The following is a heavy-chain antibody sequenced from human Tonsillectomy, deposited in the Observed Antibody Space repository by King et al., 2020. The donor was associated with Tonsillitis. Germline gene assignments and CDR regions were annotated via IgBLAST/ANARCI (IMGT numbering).Heavy chain of an antibody. CDR3: ARDRSLGSILSNNAVNV. D-gene: IGHD2-21*01. J-gene: IGHJ3*01. V-gene: IGHV3-7*01. CDR1: GFTFSSYW. Sequence: VQLVESGGGLVQPGGSLRLSCAASGFTFSSYWMSWVRQAPGKGLEWVANINRDGSEKNYVGSVKGRFTISRDNAKNSLYLEMNSLRVEDRAVYYCARDRSLGSILSNNAVNVWGQGTTVTVSS. CDR2: INRDGSEK.